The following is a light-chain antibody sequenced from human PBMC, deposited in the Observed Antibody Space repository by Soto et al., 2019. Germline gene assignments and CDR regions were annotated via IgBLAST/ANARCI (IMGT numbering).Light chain of an antibody. Sequence: ENVLTQSPGTLSLSPGERATLSCRASQSVSTNYLAWYQQKPGQAPRLLIYVASSRATGIPDRFSGSGSGTDFTLIISRLEPEDFAVYYCQQYGSSPFTFGQGTKLEIK. CDR2: VAS. CDR1: QSVSTNY. J-gene: IGKJ2*01. V-gene: IGKV3-20*01. CDR3: QQYGSSPFT.